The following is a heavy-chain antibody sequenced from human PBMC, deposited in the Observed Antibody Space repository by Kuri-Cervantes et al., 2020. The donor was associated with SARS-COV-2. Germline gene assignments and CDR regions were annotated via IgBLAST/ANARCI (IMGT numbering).Heavy chain of an antibody. Sequence: SETLSLTCTVSGGSTSSQSYYWGWIRQPPGKGLERIGEINHSGSTNYNPSLKGRVTISVDTSKNQFSLKLSSVAAADTAVYYCARVKDWFGEPKFDYWGQGTLVTVSS. V-gene: IGHV4-39*07. CDR3: ARVKDWFGEPKFDY. CDR1: GGSTSSQSYY. D-gene: IGHD3-10*01. CDR2: INHSGST. J-gene: IGHJ4*02.